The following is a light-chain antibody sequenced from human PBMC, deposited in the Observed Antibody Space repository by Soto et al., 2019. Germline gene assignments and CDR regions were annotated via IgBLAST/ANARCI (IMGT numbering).Light chain of an antibody. V-gene: IGLV2-14*01. CDR1: SSDVGGYNY. Sequence: QSVLTQPASVSGSPGQSITISCTGTSSDVGGYNYVSWYHQHPGKAPKLMIYEVSNRPSGVSNRFSGSKSGNTASLTISGLQAEDEADYYCSSYTSSSPYVFGTGTKVTVL. J-gene: IGLJ1*01. CDR3: SSYTSSSPYV. CDR2: EVS.